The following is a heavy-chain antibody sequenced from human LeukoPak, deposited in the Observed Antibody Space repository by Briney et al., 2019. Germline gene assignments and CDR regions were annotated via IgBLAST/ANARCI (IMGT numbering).Heavy chain of an antibody. CDR1: GFTFSSYG. J-gene: IGHJ4*02. D-gene: IGHD6-6*01. CDR3: AKDLNQYSSPFDY. V-gene: IGHV3-30*18. CDR2: ISYDGSNK. Sequence: PGGSLRLSCAASGFTFSSYGMHWVRQAPGKGLEWVAVISYDGSNKYYADSVKGRFTISRDNSKNTLYLQMNSLRAEDTAVYYCAKDLNQYSSPFDYWGQGTLVTVSS.